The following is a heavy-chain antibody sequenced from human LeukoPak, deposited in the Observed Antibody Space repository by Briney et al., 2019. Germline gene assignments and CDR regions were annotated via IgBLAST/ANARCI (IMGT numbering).Heavy chain of an antibody. CDR1: GFTFDEYA. J-gene: IGHJ4*02. V-gene: IGHV3-9*01. D-gene: IGHD6-13*01. Sequence: GGSLRLSCAASGFTFDEYAMHWVRQAPGKGLEWVSGISWNSGSIGYADSVKGRFTISRDNAKNSLYLQMNSLRAEDTALYYCAKSSRYSSSLLGYWGQGTLVTVSS. CDR3: AKSSRYSSSLLGY. CDR2: ISWNSGSI.